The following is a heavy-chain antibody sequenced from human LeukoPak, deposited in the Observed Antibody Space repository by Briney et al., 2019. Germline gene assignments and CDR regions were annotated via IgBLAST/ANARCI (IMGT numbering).Heavy chain of an antibody. J-gene: IGHJ4*02. V-gene: IGHV3-53*01. CDR1: GFTVSSSH. CDR2: ISSGGDT. D-gene: IGHD3-10*02. Sequence: PGGSLRLSCAASGFTVSSSHMTWVRQAVGKGLEWVSFISSGGDTSYADSVKGRFTISRDNSKNTLYLQMNSLRAEDTAVYYCARVYNYVFDYWGQGTLVTVSS. CDR3: ARVYNYVFDY.